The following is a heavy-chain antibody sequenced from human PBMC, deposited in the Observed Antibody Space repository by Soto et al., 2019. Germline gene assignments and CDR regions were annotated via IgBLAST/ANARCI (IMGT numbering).Heavy chain of an antibody. Sequence: KPSETLSLTCTVSGGSISSYYWSWIRQPPGKGLEWIGYIYYSGSTNYNPSLKSRVTISVDTSKNQFSLKLSSVTAADTAVYYCARVKWERSLDYWGQGTLVTVSS. CDR2: IYYSGST. CDR1: GGSISSYY. J-gene: IGHJ4*02. V-gene: IGHV4-59*01. CDR3: ARVKWERSLDY. D-gene: IGHD1-26*01.